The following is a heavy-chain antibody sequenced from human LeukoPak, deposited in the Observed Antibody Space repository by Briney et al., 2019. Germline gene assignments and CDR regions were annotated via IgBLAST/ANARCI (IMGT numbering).Heavy chain of an antibody. CDR2: IYYTGST. Sequence: SETLSLTCTVSGGSFSSHSWSWIRQPPGKGLEWIGYIYYTGSTTYNPSLKSRVTISMDTSKNQFSLKLSSVTAADTAVYYCARGSGYPSNWYLDVWGRGALVTVSS. CDR1: GGSFSSHS. V-gene: IGHV4-59*11. CDR3: ARGSGYPSNWYLDV. J-gene: IGHJ2*01. D-gene: IGHD3-22*01.